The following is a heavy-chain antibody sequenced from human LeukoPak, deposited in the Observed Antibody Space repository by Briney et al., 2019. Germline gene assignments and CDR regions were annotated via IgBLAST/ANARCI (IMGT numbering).Heavy chain of an antibody. CDR1: GFTFSSYA. Sequence: GGSLRLSCAASGFTFSSYAMSWVRQAPGKGLEWVSAISGSGGSTYYADSVKDRFTISRDNSKNTLYLQMNSLRAEDTAVYYCASYYGSGSYYFDYWGQGTLVTVSS. J-gene: IGHJ4*02. V-gene: IGHV3-23*01. CDR3: ASYYGSGSYYFDY. CDR2: ISGSGGST. D-gene: IGHD3-10*01.